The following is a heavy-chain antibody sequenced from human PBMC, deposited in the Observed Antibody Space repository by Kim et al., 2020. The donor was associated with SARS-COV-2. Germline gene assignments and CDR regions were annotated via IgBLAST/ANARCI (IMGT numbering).Heavy chain of an antibody. CDR3: ARDFDFWSGLDAFDI. Sequence: PSLKSRVPMSVATSKTQFSLKLSSVTAADTAVYYCARDFDFWSGLDAFDIWGQGTMVTVSS. D-gene: IGHD3-3*01. J-gene: IGHJ3*02. V-gene: IGHV4-4*07.